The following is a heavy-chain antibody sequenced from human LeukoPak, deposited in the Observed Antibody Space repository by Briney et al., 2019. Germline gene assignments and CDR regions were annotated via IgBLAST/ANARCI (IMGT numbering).Heavy chain of an antibody. CDR2: IYYSGST. V-gene: IGHV4-59*05. CDR1: GGSISSYY. J-gene: IGHJ6*03. D-gene: IGHD3-22*01. CDR3: ARLDSSGYYPSYYYYYMDV. Sequence: SETLSLTCTVSGGSISSYYWSWIRQPPGKGLEWIGSIYYSGSTYYNPSLKSRVTISVDTSKNQFSLKLSSVTAADTAVYYCARLDSSGYYPSYYYYYMDVWGKGTTVTISS.